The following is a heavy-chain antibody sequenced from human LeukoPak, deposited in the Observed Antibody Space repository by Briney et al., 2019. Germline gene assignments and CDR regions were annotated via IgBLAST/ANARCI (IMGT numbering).Heavy chain of an antibody. D-gene: IGHD3-10*01. V-gene: IGHV4-4*07. CDR1: GGSISSYY. Sequence: SETLSLTCTVSGGSISSYYWSWIRQPAGKGLEWIGRIYTSGSTNYNPSLKSRVTISVDTSKNQFSLKLSSVTAADTAVYYCAREFDNYYGSGSYYNVPSYYYYMDVWGKGTTVTISS. CDR3: AREFDNYYGSGSYYNVPSYYYYMDV. J-gene: IGHJ6*03. CDR2: IYTSGST.